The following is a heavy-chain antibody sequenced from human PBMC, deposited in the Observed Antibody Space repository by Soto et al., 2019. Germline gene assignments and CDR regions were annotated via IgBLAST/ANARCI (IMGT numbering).Heavy chain of an antibody. CDR3: ARPTGSYYYYYMDV. CDR1: GGSISSSSYY. CDR2: LYYSGGT. V-gene: IGHV4-39*01. Sequence: SETLSLTCTVSGGSISSSSYYWGWIRQPPGKGLEWIGSLYYSGGTYYNPSLESRVTISVDTSKNQFSLKLSSVTAADTAVYYCARPTGSYYYYYMDVWGKGTTVTVSS. J-gene: IGHJ6*03.